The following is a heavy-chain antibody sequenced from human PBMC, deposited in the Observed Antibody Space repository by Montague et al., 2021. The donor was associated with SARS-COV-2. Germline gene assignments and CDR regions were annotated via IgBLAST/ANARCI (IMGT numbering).Heavy chain of an antibody. Sequence: SETLSLTCAVHGGSFSGYYWSWIRQPPGKGLEWIGEINHSGSTNYNPSLKSRVTISVDTSKNQFSLKLSSVTAADTAVYYCARVRYYGSGTSLGMDAWGQGTTVTVSS. D-gene: IGHD3-10*01. CDR2: INHSGST. V-gene: IGHV4-34*01. CDR3: ARVRYYGSGTSLGMDA. J-gene: IGHJ6*02. CDR1: GGSFSGYY.